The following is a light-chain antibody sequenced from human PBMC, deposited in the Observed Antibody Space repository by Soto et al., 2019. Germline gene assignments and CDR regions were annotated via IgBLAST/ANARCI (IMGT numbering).Light chain of an antibody. CDR3: QQYHSYPIT. CDR1: QDVGNY. Sequence: DIQMTQSPSSLYASVGDRVTITGRAIQDVGNYFAGFQQKPGKSPKSLIYTASSLQSGVPSKFSGSGSGTDFTLTISSLQTEDFATYYCQQYHSYPITFGQGTRLEIK. CDR2: TAS. J-gene: IGKJ5*01. V-gene: IGKV1-16*02.